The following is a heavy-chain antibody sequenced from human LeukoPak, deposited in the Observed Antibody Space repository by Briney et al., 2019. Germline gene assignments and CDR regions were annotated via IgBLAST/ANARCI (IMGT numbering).Heavy chain of an antibody. V-gene: IGHV4-31*03. J-gene: IGHJ5*02. D-gene: IGHD7-27*01. Sequence: SQTLSLTCNVSGGSISNDGYYWSWIRQHPGKGLEWLGFIYHSGSTYYNPSLKSRVTLSVDTSKSQFSLRLSSVTAADTAVYYCARDLTGDQFFDPWGQGTLVTVSS. CDR1: GGSISNDGYY. CDR2: IYHSGST. CDR3: ARDLTGDQFFDP.